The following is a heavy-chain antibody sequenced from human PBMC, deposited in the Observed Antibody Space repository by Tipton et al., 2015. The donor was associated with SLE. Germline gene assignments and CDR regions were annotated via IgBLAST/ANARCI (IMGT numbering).Heavy chain of an antibody. J-gene: IGHJ4*02. CDR1: GFTFSSYS. CDR2: ISSSSSYI. Sequence: SLRLSCVASGFTFSSYSMNWVRQAPGKGLEWVSSISSSSSYIYYADSVKGRFTISRDNAKNSLYLQMNSLRAEDTAVYYCARDKGWNYDYFDYWGQGTLVTVSS. D-gene: IGHD1-7*01. CDR3: ARDKGWNYDYFDY. V-gene: IGHV3-21*03.